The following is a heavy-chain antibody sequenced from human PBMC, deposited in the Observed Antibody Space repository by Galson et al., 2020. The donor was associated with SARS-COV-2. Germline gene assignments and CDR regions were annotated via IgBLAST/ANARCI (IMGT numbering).Heavy chain of an antibody. CDR3: VRGLRWSPAYD. J-gene: IGHJ4*02. CDR2: IYHSGST. D-gene: IGHD4-17*01. V-gene: IGHV4-38-2*02. Sequence: SETLSLICSVSNYSISSNSYWSWVRQAPGKGLEWIATIYHSGSTYYNPSLNSRVTISMDTSKNQFSLKVTSMIAADTAVYYCVRGLRWSPAYDWGQGTLVVVSS. CDR1: NYSISSNSY.